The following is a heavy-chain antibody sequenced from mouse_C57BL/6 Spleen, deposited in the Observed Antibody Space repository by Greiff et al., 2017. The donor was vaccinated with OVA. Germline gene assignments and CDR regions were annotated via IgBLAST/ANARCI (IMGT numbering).Heavy chain of an antibody. Sequence: QVQLQQPGAELVRPGSSVKLSCKASGYTFTSYWMHWVKQRPIQGLEWIGNIDPSDSETHYNQKFKDKATLTVDKSSSTAYMQLSSLTSEDSAVYYCARGDYGSSSFFAYWGQGTLVTVSA. V-gene: IGHV1-52*01. D-gene: IGHD1-1*01. CDR3: ARGDYGSSSFFAY. CDR2: IDPSDSET. CDR1: GYTFTSYW. J-gene: IGHJ3*01.